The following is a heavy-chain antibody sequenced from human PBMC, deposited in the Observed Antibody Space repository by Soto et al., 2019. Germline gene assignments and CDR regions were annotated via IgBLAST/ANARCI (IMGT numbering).Heavy chain of an antibody. CDR3: ARGALGGAFDF. CDR1: GGSITTSY. CDR2: IYHTGST. J-gene: IGHJ4*02. D-gene: IGHD3-16*01. V-gene: IGHV4-59*01. Sequence: QVQLQQSGPGLVKPSETLSLTCTVSGGSITTSYWSWIRQPPGKGLERIGYIYHTGSTNYNSSLKSRVTISVDTSNNQFSLRLSAVTAADTAMYYCARGALGGAFDFWGQGTRVTVSS.